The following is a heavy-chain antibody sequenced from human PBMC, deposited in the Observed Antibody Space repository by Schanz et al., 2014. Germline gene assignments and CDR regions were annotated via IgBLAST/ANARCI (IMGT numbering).Heavy chain of an antibody. V-gene: IGHV3-33*05. D-gene: IGHD1-26*01. J-gene: IGHJ2*01. CDR2: VSEDEKKK. CDR1: GFTFRRNA. CDR3: ARNRGSGGQNWYCDL. Sequence: VQLVESGEGLVNPGGSLKLSFDASGFTFRRNAMRWVLQAPGKGREWLAVVSEDEKKKYYADSVKGRCTISRDNSKNTLYLQLNSRRADDTAVYYCARNRGSGGQNWYCDLWGRGTRVTVSA.